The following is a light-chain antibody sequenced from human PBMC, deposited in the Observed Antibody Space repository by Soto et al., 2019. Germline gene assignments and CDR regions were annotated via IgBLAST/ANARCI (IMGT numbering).Light chain of an antibody. CDR3: SLSAGGDNVI. CDR2: DVS. J-gene: IGLJ2*01. Sequence: QSVLTQPPSASGSPGQSVAISCTGTSSDLGTYNWVSWYLRHPGKAPQLLIYDVSTRPSGVSNRFSGSKSGNTASLTISGLQAEDEADYFCSLSAGGDNVIFGGGTKVTVL. CDR1: SSDLGTYNW. V-gene: IGLV2-8*01.